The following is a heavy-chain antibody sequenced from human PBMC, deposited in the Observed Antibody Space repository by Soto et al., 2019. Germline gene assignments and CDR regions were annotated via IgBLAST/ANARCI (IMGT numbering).Heavy chain of an antibody. CDR1: GFTFSSYS. CDR2: ISSSSDYI. D-gene: IGHD4-4*01. CDR3: AKSPTGDAFDM. Sequence: EVQLVESGGGLVKPGGSLRLSCAASGFTFSSYSINWVRQAPGKGLEWVSSISSSSDYIFYADSVKGRFTISRDNAKNSAYVHMNRLRAEDTAVDYCAKSPTGDAFDMWGQGTMVTVS. V-gene: IGHV3-21*01. J-gene: IGHJ3*02.